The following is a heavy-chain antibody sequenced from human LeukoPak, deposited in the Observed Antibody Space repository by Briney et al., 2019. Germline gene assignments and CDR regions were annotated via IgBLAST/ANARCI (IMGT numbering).Heavy chain of an antibody. J-gene: IGHJ1*01. CDR3: VREVGAPGSFQH. Sequence: GGSLRLSCAASGFTFRSYAMGWVRQAPGKGLVWISRINGDGRIIEHAESVKGRFTISRNNADNTLHLQMNSLRAEDTAVYHCVREVGAPGSFQHWGQGAPVTVSS. D-gene: IGHD1-26*01. CDR1: GFTFRSYA. V-gene: IGHV3-74*03. CDR2: INGDGRII.